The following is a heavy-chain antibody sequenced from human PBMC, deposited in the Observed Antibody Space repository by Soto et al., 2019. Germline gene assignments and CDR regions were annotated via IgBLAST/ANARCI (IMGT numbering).Heavy chain of an antibody. J-gene: IGHJ6*02. D-gene: IGHD5-18*01. CDR3: ARARGYSYGANPNYYYYGMDV. CDR2: IYHSGST. CDR1: GGSISSSNW. V-gene: IGHV4-4*02. Sequence: PSETLSLTCAVSGGSISSSNWWSWVRQPPGKGLEWIGEIYHSGSTNYNPSLKSRVTISVDKSKNQFSLKLSSVTAADTAVYYCARARGYSYGANPNYYYYGMDVWGQGTTVTVSS.